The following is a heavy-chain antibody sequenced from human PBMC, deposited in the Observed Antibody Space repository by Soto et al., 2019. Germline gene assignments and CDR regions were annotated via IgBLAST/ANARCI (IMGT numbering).Heavy chain of an antibody. J-gene: IGHJ1*01. Sequence: QVQLVESGGGVVQPGTSLRVSCVGSGFTFRSYVIHWVRQAPGKGLEWVALTSYDGSDKYYGDSVRGRFTISRDNSRNTADLQRNSLRLEDTAFYYCARWGTTGGLDVWGQGTLVSVSS. V-gene: IGHV3-30*19. CDR2: TSYDGSDK. D-gene: IGHD3-16*01. CDR3: ARWGTTGGLDV. CDR1: GFTFRSYV.